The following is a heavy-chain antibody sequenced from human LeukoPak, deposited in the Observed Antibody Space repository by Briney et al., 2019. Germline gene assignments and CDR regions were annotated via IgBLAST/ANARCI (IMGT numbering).Heavy chain of an antibody. V-gene: IGHV3-48*02. J-gene: IGHJ4*02. Sequence: GGSLRLSCAASGFTFSNYSMNWVRQAPGKGLEWVSYTSTRSGTIYYTDSVKGRFTISRDNAKNSLYLQMNSLRDEDTAVYYCARDRGGYEFFDSWGQGILVTVSS. CDR1: GFTFSNYS. CDR3: ARDRGGYEFFDS. CDR2: TSTRSGTI. D-gene: IGHD5-12*01.